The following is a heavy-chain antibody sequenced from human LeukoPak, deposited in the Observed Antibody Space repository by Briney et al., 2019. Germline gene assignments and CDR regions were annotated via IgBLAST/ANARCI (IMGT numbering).Heavy chain of an antibody. V-gene: IGHV3-21*01. J-gene: IGHJ4*02. CDR1: GFTFSNYS. CDR3: ARIPNIAAAGTSFDY. Sequence: GGSLRLSCAASGFTFSNYSMNWVRQAPGKGLEWVSSISSSSSYIYYADSVKGRFTISRDNAKNSLYLQMNSLRAEDTAVYYCARIPNIAAAGTSFDYWGQGTLVTVSS. CDR2: ISSSSSYI. D-gene: IGHD6-13*01.